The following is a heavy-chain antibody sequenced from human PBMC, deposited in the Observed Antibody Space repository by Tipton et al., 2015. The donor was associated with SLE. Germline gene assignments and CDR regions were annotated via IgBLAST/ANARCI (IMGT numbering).Heavy chain of an antibody. D-gene: IGHD3-3*01. CDR3: ARGRIDCWSGSLFYFYYMDV. CDR1: GGSFSDYY. Sequence: TLSLTCGVYGGSFSDYYASWIRQPPGKGLEWIGEINHSGSTNYNPSLKSRVTISLDTTKTQFSLKLTSVTAADTALYYCARGRIDCWSGSLFYFYYMDVWGKGTTVAVSS. J-gene: IGHJ6*03. CDR2: INHSGST. V-gene: IGHV4-34*01.